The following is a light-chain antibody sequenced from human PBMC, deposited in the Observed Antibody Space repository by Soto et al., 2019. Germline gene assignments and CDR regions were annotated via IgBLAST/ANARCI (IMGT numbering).Light chain of an antibody. CDR2: GAS. CDR1: QSVSSN. CDR3: QQYNNWPPLT. Sequence: ETVMTQSPATLSVSPGEKAILSCRASQSVSSNLAWYQQKPGQAPRLLIYGASTRATGIPARFSGSGSGTDFTLTISGLQSEDFVVYYCQQYNNWPPLTFGGGTKVEIK. J-gene: IGKJ4*01. V-gene: IGKV3-15*01.